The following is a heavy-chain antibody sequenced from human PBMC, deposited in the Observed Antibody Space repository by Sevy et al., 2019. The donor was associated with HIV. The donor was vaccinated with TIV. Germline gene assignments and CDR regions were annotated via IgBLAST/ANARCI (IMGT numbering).Heavy chain of an antibody. D-gene: IGHD2-2*01. CDR1: GGTFSNYA. J-gene: IGHJ4*02. CDR2: IIPIFGTT. CDR3: ARTPILVIPGATDLYFDN. Sequence: ASVKVSCKASGGTFSNYALSWARQAPGQGLEWMGGIIPIFGTTNFAQTFQGGVTITADEFTSTANMVLSSLRSAETAVYYCARTPILVIPGATDLYFDNWGQGTLVTVSS. V-gene: IGHV1-69*13.